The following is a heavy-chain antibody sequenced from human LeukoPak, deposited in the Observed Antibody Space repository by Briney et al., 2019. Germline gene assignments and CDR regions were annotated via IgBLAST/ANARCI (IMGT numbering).Heavy chain of an antibody. J-gene: IGHJ4*02. CDR3: ARDSPWGSSTGY. CDR1: GFTFSNYN. D-gene: IGHD6-6*01. CDR2: ITSDGRYK. Sequence: GGSLRLSCAASGFTFSNYNMSWVRQAPGKSLEWVSSITSDGRYKYYVDSVKGRFTIPRDNAKNSLYLQMNSLRAEDTAVYYCARDSPWGSSTGYWGQGTLVTVSS. V-gene: IGHV3-21*01.